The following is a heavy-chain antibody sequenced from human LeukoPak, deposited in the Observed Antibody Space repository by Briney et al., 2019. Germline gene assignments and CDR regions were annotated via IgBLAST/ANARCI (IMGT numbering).Heavy chain of an antibody. D-gene: IGHD5-12*01. CDR1: CGSISSYY. CDR2: IYYNGNT. Sequence: SETLSLTCTVSCGSISSYYWSWIRQPPGKGLELIGYIYYNGNTNYNPSLKSGVTMAVDTSKNQFFLKLSSVTAADTAVYYCVRGPTTFDSWGQGTLVTVSS. CDR3: VRGPTTFDS. V-gene: IGHV4-59*01. J-gene: IGHJ5*01.